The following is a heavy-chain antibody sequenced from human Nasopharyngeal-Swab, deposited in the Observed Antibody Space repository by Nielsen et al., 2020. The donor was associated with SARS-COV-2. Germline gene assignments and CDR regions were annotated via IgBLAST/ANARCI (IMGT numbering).Heavy chain of an antibody. CDR3: ARNDNGLVIWYYYYMDV. D-gene: IGHD2-15*01. CDR1: GFNFRRYA. CDR2: IGTGGGRA. Sequence: GGSLRLSCTASGFNFRRYAMSWVRLAPGKGLEWVSGIGTGGGRADYADSVKGRFTISRDNSKNTLYLQLNSLRVEDTAVYYCARNDNGLVIWYYYYMDVWGKGTTVTVTS. J-gene: IGHJ6*03. V-gene: IGHV3-23*03.